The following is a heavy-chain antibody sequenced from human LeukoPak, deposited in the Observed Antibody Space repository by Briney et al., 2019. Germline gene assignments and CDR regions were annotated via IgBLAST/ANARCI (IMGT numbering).Heavy chain of an antibody. Sequence: GALRLSCPASVCTFSSCRMKGVRPPPGRGGAGVSSISSSSSYIYYADSVKGRFTISRDNAKNTLYLQMRSVRAEDTAVYYCARGAVAGPIRYYYYMDVWGKGTTVTVSS. CDR2: ISSSSSYI. CDR3: ARGAVAGPIRYYYYMDV. CDR1: VCTFSSCR. D-gene: IGHD6-19*01. V-gene: IGHV3-21*01. J-gene: IGHJ6*03.